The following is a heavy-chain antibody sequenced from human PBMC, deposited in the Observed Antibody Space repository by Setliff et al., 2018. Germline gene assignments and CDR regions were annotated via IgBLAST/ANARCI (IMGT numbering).Heavy chain of an antibody. D-gene: IGHD3-3*01. CDR2: ISRSSTYR. CDR3: TTLPRNYDFWSSSYYYYMDV. J-gene: IGHJ6*03. Sequence: GGSLRLSCAASGFTFSSYEMNWVRQAPGKGLEWVSSISRSSTYRSYADSVKGRFTISRDNAKNSLYLQMNSLKTEDTAVYYCTTLPRNYDFWSSSYYYYMDVWGKGTTVTVSS. CDR1: GFTFSSYE. V-gene: IGHV3-21*03.